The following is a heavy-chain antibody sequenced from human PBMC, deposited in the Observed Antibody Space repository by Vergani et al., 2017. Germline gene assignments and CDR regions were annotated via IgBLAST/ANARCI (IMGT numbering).Heavy chain of an antibody. CDR3: TTPTGNYYYGMDF. J-gene: IGHJ6*02. CDR1: GFTFSNAW. V-gene: IGHV3-15*01. Sequence: EVQLVESGGGLVKPGGSLRLSCAASGFTFSNAWMSWVRQAPGKGLEWVGRIKRKTDGGTTEYAEPVKGRFTIFRDDTKNTLYLQMNSLKTEDTAVYYCTTPTGNYYYGMDFWGQGTTVTVSS. CDR2: IKRKTDGGTT. D-gene: IGHD3-10*01.